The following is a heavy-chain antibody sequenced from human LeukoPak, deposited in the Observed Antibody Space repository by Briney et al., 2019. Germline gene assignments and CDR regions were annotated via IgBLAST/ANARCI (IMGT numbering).Heavy chain of an antibody. V-gene: IGHV4-61*05. Sequence: KPSETLSLTCTASGGSISSSDYYWGWIRQPPGEGLEWIGYIYYSGSTNYNPSLKSRVTISVDTSKNQFSLKLSSVTAADTAVYYCARRDSSERSLDYWGQGTLVTVSS. CDR3: ARRDSSERSLDY. CDR1: GGSISSSDYY. D-gene: IGHD6-25*01. CDR2: IYYSGST. J-gene: IGHJ4*02.